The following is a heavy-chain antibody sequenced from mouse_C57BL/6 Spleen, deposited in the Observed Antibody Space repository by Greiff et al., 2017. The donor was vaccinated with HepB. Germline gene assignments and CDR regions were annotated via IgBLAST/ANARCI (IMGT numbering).Heavy chain of an antibody. V-gene: IGHV1-52*01. CDR2: IDTSDSET. D-gene: IGHD1-1*01. J-gene: IGHJ2*01. Sequence: QVQLQQPGAELVRPGSSVKLSCKASGYTFTSYWMHWVKQRPIQGLEWIGNIDTSDSETHYNQKFKDKATLTVDKSSSTAYMQLSSLTSEDSAVYYCARDPYYYGSSYFDYWGQGTTLTVSS. CDR1: GYTFTSYW. CDR3: ARDPYYYGSSYFDY.